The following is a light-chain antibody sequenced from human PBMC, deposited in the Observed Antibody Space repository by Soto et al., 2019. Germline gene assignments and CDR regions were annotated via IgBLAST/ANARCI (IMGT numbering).Light chain of an antibody. V-gene: IGLV2-14*01. CDR2: DVS. CDR1: SSDVGGYNY. Sequence: QSVLTQPASVSGSPGQSITISCTGTSSDVGGYNYVSWYQQHPGKAPKLMIYDVSNRPSGVSNRFSGSKSGNTASLTISGLQAEYEADDYGSSYTSSSTLYVSGTGTKVPVL. J-gene: IGLJ1*01. CDR3: SSYTSSSTLYV.